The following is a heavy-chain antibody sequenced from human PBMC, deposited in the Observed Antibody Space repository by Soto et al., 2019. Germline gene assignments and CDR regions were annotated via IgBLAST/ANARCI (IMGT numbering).Heavy chain of an antibody. CDR3: AKDWCSGTTCYCLEN. J-gene: IGHJ4*02. CDR1: GFTFSSYA. Sequence: VQLLESGGGLVQPGGSQRLSCAASGFTFSSYAMSWVRQAPGKGLEWVSSVSGSSGSKSYADSVKGRFTISRDNSKSTVYLQMSSLRAEDTAVYFCAKDWCSGTTCYCLENWGQGTLVTVSS. V-gene: IGHV3-23*01. CDR2: VSGSSGSK. D-gene: IGHD1-7*01.